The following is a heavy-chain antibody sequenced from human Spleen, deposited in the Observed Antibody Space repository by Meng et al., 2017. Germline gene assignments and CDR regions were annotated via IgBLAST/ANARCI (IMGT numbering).Heavy chain of an antibody. D-gene: IGHD6-25*01. CDR3: ARDEDISAAGKHFGDY. V-gene: IGHV1-69*10. CDR1: GGTFSNYP. Sequence: SVKVSCKASGGTFSNYPLSWVRQGPGQGLEWMGGIIPMLGQAKYAQRFQGRVTMTADDSTSTAYMELTRLTSEDTAMYYCARDEDISAAGKHFGDYWGQGTLVTGSS. CDR2: IIPMLGQA. J-gene: IGHJ4*02.